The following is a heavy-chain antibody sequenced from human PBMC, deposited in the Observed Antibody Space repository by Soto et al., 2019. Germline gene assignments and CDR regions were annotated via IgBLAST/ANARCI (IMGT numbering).Heavy chain of an antibody. V-gene: IGHV1-8*01. CDR2: MKPNSGNT. CDR1: GYTFTSYD. CDR3: ARERSAAGTGWFDP. J-gene: IGHJ5*02. Sequence: QVQLVQSGAEVKKPGASVKVSCQASGYTFTSYDIKWVRQATGQGLEWMGWMKPNSGNTGYAQKFRGRVTMTRNTSISTAYMDLSSLRSEDTAVYYCARERSAAGTGWFDPWGQGTLVTVSS. D-gene: IGHD6-13*01.